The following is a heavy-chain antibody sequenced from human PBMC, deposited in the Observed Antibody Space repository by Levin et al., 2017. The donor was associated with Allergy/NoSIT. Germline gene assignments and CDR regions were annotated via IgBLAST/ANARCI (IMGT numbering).Heavy chain of an antibody. Sequence: GESLKISCAASGFTFSTYAMSWVRQAPGKGLEWVSAISSSDDSTYYADFVKGRFTISRDNSKNTLYLQMNNLRAEDTAVYYCAKGSRWNDYWGQGTLVTVSS. V-gene: IGHV3-23*01. CDR1: GFTFSTYA. D-gene: IGHD1-1*01. CDR3: AKGSRWNDY. J-gene: IGHJ4*02. CDR2: ISSSDDST.